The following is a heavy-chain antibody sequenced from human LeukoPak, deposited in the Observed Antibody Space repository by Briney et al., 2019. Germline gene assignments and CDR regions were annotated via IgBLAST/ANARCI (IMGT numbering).Heavy chain of an antibody. D-gene: IGHD6-19*01. CDR1: GGSISSGSYY. V-gene: IGHV4-61*02. CDR2: IYTSGST. Sequence: SQTLSLTCTVSGGSISSGSYYWSWIRQPAGTGLEWIGRIYTSGSTNYNPSLKSRVTISVDTSKNQFSLKLSSVTAADTAVYYCAKIAVAGNYYYYGMDVWGQGTTVTVSS. J-gene: IGHJ6*02. CDR3: AKIAVAGNYYYYGMDV.